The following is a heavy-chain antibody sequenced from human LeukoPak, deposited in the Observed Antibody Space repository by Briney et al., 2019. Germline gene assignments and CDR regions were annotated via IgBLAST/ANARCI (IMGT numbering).Heavy chain of an antibody. Sequence: GGSLRLSCAASGFTFSSYSMNWVRQAPGKGLEWVSSISSGSDYIYYADSVKGRFTISRDNAKNSLYLQMNSLRAEDAAVYFCAREGSYSQKFDHWGQGTQVTVSS. D-gene: IGHD1-26*01. V-gene: IGHV3-21*01. CDR3: AREGSYSQKFDH. CDR1: GFTFSSYS. J-gene: IGHJ5*02. CDR2: ISSGSDYI.